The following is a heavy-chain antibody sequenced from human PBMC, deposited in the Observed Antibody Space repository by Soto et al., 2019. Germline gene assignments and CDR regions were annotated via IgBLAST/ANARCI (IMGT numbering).Heavy chain of an antibody. CDR2: ISSRSDI. J-gene: IGHJ6*01. CDR3: AREYTAWHLAYGLDV. CDR1: VFTFSTYS. V-gene: IGHV3-21*01. Sequence: SWGSLLISCVCSVFTFSTYSINWVRQAPGKGLEWVSSISSRSDIYYADSVKGRFTISRDNAKNSVSLQMNSLRAEDTAVYYCAREYTAWHLAYGLDVWGQGTTVTVSS. D-gene: IGHD2-2*02.